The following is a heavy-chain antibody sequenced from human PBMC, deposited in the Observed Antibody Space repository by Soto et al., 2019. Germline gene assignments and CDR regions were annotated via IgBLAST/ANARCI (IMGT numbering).Heavy chain of an antibody. Sequence: GXSVKVSFKASGFTFISSAVQWVRQARGQRLEWIGWIVVGSGNTNYAQKFQERVAITRDMSTSTAYMELRSLRSEDTAVYYCAAGYCSGGSCYPRYYYGMDVWGQGTTVTVSS. D-gene: IGHD2-15*01. CDR1: GFTFISSA. CDR2: IVVGSGNT. CDR3: AAGYCSGGSCYPRYYYGMDV. J-gene: IGHJ6*02. V-gene: IGHV1-58*01.